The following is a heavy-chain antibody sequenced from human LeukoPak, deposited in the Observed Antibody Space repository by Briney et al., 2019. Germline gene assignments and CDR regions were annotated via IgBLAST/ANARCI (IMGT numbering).Heavy chain of an antibody. J-gene: IGHJ4*02. Sequence: SETLSLTCAVYGGSFSGYYWSWIRQPPGKGLEWIGEINHSGSTNYNPSLKSRVTISVDTSKNQFSLKLSSVTAADTAVYYCARGAGIVVVPAATRPHFVFYFDYWGQGTLVTVSS. CDR1: GGSFSGYY. V-gene: IGHV4-34*01. CDR2: INHSGST. CDR3: ARGAGIVVVPAATRPHFVFYFDY. D-gene: IGHD2-2*01.